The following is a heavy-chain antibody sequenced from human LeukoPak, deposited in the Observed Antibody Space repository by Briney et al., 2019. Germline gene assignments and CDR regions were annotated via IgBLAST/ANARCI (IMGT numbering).Heavy chain of an antibody. J-gene: IGHJ6*03. CDR2: IYYSGSP. CDR3: ARDVHRVGYDVGRGYHTYNYMDV. V-gene: IGHV4-59*01. CDR1: GGSITSYY. D-gene: IGHD3-3*01. Sequence: SETLSLTCTVSGGSITSYYWSWIRQPPGKGLEWIGYIYYSGSPNYNPSLKSRVTISLDTSKNQVSLKLSSVTAADTAVYYCARDVHRVGYDVGRGYHTYNYMDVWGNGTTVTVSS.